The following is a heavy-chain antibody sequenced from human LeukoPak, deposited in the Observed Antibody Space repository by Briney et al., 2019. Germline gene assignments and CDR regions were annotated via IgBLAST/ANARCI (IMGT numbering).Heavy chain of an antibody. V-gene: IGHV1-18*01. J-gene: IGHJ2*01. D-gene: IGHD1-26*01. Sequence: GASVKVSCKASGYTFTSYGISWVRQAPGQGLEWMGWISAYNGNTNYAQKLQGRVTMTTDTSTSTAYMELRSLRSDDTAVYYCARSSGSYYADWYFDLWGRGTRVTVSS. CDR1: GYTFTSYG. CDR2: ISAYNGNT. CDR3: ARSSGSYYADWYFDL.